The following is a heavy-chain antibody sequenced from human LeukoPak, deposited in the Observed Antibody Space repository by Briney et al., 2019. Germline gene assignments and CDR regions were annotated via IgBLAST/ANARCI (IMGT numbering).Heavy chain of an antibody. CDR3: ARVKPNGRHFDY. V-gene: IGHV3-21*01. CDR1: GFTFSSYS. CDR2: ISSSSSYI. D-gene: IGHD1-1*01. Sequence: GGSLRLSCAASGFTFSSYSMNWVRQAPGKGLEWVSSISSSSSYIYYADSVKGRFTISRDNAKNSLYLQMNSLRAEDTAVYYCARVKPNGRHFDYWGQGTPVTVSS. J-gene: IGHJ4*02.